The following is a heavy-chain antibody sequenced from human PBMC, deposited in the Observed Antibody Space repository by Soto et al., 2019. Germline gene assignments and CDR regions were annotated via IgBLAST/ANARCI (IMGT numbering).Heavy chain of an antibody. Sequence: GGSLRLSCAASGFTFSSYAMSWVRQAPGKGLEWVSAISGSGGSTYYADPVKGRFTISRDNSKNTLYLQMNSLRAEDTAVYYFALTAVVITKPLVYWGQGTLVTVSS. CDR2: ISGSGGST. V-gene: IGHV3-23*01. CDR3: ALTAVVITKPLVY. J-gene: IGHJ4*02. D-gene: IGHD3-22*01. CDR1: GFTFSSYA.